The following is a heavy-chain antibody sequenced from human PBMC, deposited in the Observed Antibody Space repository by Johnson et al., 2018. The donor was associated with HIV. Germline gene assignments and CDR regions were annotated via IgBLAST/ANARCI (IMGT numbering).Heavy chain of an antibody. J-gene: IGHJ3*02. Sequence: VQLVESGGGLVRPGGSLRLSCAASGFRFGSYWMAWVRQAPEKGLEWVANIKYDKSEKYSVDSVRGRFTISRDNAKNSLYLQMNSLRAEDTALYYCARDAGENAFDIWGQGTMVTVSS. CDR2: IKYDKSEK. CDR3: ARDAGENAFDI. V-gene: IGHV3-7*05. CDR1: GFRFGSYW. D-gene: IGHD7-27*01.